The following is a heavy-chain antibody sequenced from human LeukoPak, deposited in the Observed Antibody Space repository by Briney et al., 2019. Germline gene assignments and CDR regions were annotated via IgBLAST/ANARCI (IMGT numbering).Heavy chain of an antibody. D-gene: IGHD2/OR15-2a*01. J-gene: IGHJ4*02. CDR3: ARLKGWGRTFLGFDY. CDR1: GGSFSSSS. Sequence: PSETLSLTCADYGGSFSSSSWSWIRQPPGKGLEWIGEINHNGSANYNPSLKSRVTLSVDTSKNQSSLNLSSLTAADTAVDYCARLKGWGRTFLGFDYWGQGTLDTVSS. V-gene: IGHV4-34*01. CDR2: INHNGSA.